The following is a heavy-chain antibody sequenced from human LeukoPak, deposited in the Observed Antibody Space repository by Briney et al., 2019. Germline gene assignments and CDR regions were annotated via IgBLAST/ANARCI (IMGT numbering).Heavy chain of an antibody. V-gene: IGHV3-23*01. J-gene: IGHJ4*02. CDR1: GFTFRSYA. CDR2: ISESGVGT. Sequence: PGGSLRLSRVASGFTFRSYAMNWVRQAPGKGLEWVSGISESGVGTNYADSVKGRFTTSRDNSKNTLYLQMNSLRGEDTAVYYCAKVRVGATIDDWGQGTLVTVSS. D-gene: IGHD1-26*01. CDR3: AKVRVGATIDD.